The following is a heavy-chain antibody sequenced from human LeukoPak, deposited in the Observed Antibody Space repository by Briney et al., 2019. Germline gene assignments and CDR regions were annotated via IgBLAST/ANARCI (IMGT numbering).Heavy chain of an antibody. V-gene: IGHV1-8*01. D-gene: IGHD3-22*01. CDR2: MNPNSGST. CDR3: ARDYRGYYYS. CDR1: GYTFTSYD. J-gene: IGHJ5*02. Sequence: ASVKVSCKASGYTFTSYDINWVRQATGQGLEWMGWMNPNSGSTGYAQKFQGRVTMTRDTSISTAYMELSRLRSDDTAVYYCARDYRGYYYSWGQGTLVTVSS.